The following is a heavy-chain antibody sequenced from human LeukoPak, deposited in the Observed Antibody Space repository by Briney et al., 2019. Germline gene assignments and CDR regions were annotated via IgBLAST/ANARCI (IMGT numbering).Heavy chain of an antibody. D-gene: IGHD3-22*01. CDR3: ARDSDYYDSSGYHY. CDR2: INPNSGGT. V-gene: IGHV1-2*02. CDR1: GYTFTGYY. J-gene: IGHJ4*02. Sequence: GASVKVSCKASGYTFTGYYMHWVRQAPGQGLEWMGWINPNSGGTNYAQKFQGRVTMTRDTSISTAYMELSRLRSDDTAVYYCARDSDYYDSSGYHYWGQGTLVTVSS.